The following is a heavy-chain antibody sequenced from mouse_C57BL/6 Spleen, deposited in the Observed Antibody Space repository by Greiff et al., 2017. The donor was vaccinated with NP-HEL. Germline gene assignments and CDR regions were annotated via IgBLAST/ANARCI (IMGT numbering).Heavy chain of an antibody. CDR3: ARDSSGIFDY. J-gene: IGHJ2*01. CDR1: GYTFTSYT. CDR2: INPSSGYT. Sequence: QVQLQQSGAELARPGASVKMSCKASGYTFTSYTMHWVKQRPGQGLEWIGYINPSSGYTKYNQKFKDKATLTADKSSSTAYMQLSSLTSEDSAVYYCARDSSGIFDYWGQGTTLTVSS. V-gene: IGHV1-4*01. D-gene: IGHD3-2*02.